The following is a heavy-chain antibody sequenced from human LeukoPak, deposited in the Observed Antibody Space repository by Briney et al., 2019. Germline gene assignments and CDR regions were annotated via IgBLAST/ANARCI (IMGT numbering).Heavy chain of an antibody. CDR2: INPNSGGT. J-gene: IGHJ4*02. Sequence: GASVKVSCKASGYTFTGYYMHWVRQAPGQGLEWMGWINPNSGGTNYAQKFQGRVTMTRDTSISTAYMELSRLRSDDTAVYYCARGSSIYYYDSSGYYPFDYWGQGTLVTVSS. CDR1: GYTFTGYY. CDR3: ARGSSIYYYDSSGYYPFDY. V-gene: IGHV1-2*02. D-gene: IGHD3-22*01.